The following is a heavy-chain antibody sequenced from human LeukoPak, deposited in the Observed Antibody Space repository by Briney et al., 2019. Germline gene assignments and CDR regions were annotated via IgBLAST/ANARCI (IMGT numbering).Heavy chain of an antibody. J-gene: IGHJ4*02. CDR1: GGSISSGSYY. V-gene: IGHV4-61*02. CDR2: IYPSGST. D-gene: IGHD2-2*03. Sequence: SETLSLTCTVSGGSISSGSYYWSWIRQPAGEGLEWIGRIYPSGSTNYNPSLKSRVTISVDTSKNQFSLKLSSVTAADTAVYFCAREPNGYYDHWGQGTLVTVSS. CDR3: AREPNGYYDH.